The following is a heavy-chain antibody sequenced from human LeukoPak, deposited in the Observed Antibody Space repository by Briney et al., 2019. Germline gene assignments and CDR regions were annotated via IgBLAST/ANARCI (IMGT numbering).Heavy chain of an antibody. CDR3: ARERGYSYGPFDY. J-gene: IGHJ4*02. Sequence: TGGSLRLSCAASGFTFSSYSMNWVRQAPGKGLEWVSSISSSSSYIYYADSVKGRFTISRDNAKNSLYLQMNSLRAEDTAVYYCARERGYSYGPFDYWGQRTLVTVSS. CDR2: ISSSSSYI. V-gene: IGHV3-21*01. CDR1: GFTFSSYS. D-gene: IGHD5-18*01.